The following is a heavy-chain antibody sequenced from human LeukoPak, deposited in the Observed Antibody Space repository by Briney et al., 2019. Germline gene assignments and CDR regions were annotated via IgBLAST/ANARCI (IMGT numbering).Heavy chain of an antibody. CDR3: ARYGSGSYYNPNFDY. D-gene: IGHD3-10*01. V-gene: IGHV1-69*13. CDR1: GGTFSSYA. Sequence: SVKVSCKASGGTFSSYAISWVRQAPGQGLEWMGEIIPIFGTANYAQKFQGRVTITADESTSTAYMELSSLRSEDTAVYYCARYGSGSYYNPNFDYWGQGTLVTVSS. CDR2: IIPIFGTA. J-gene: IGHJ4*02.